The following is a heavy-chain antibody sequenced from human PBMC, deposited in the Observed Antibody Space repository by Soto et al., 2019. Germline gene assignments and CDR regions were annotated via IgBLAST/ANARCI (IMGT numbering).Heavy chain of an antibody. V-gene: IGHV3-74*01. CDR1: GLTFSSYW. D-gene: IGHD6-19*01. CDR2: ISTDGSVT. J-gene: IGHJ1*01. Sequence: GGSLRLSCAASGLTFSSYWMHWVRQAPGKGLVWVSRISTDGSVTTYADSVKGRFTISRDNAKNTLYLQMNSLRAEDTAVYYCAKGVPGIAVAGTGYIQHRGQGIRVTVAS. CDR3: AKGVPGIAVAGTGYIQH.